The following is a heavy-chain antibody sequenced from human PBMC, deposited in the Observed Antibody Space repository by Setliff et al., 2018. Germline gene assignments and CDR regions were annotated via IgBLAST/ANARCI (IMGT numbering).Heavy chain of an antibody. Sequence: AGGSLGLPRAASGFSFSDSTMDRVRQASGKGLEWVGRIRSKADKYATDYGASAKGRLISSSDDSKKPAYLQMSSLRAEDTALYYCLLPCTSVCHKWTGTWGQGTLVTVSS. CDR2: IRSKADKYAT. CDR1: GFSFSDST. J-gene: IGHJ5*02. D-gene: IGHD2-2*01. V-gene: IGHV3-73*01. CDR3: LLPCTSVCHKWTGT.